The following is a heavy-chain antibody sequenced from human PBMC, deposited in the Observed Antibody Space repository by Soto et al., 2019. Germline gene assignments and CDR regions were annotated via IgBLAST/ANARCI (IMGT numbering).Heavy chain of an antibody. J-gene: IGHJ6*03. V-gene: IGHV4-34*01. CDR1: GGTFSGYD. D-gene: IGHD6-6*01. Sequence: SETLCLTCGVYGGTFSGYDLSWILQPPGKGLEWIGEINHSGSTNYNPSLKSRVTISVDTSKNQFSLKLSSVTAADTAVYYCARGDSSSSGYYYYMDVWGKGTTVTVSS. CDR2: INHSGST. CDR3: ARGDSSSSGYYYYMDV.